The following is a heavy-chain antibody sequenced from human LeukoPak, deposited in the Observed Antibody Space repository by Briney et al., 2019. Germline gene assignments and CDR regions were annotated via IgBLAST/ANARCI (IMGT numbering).Heavy chain of an antibody. J-gene: IGHJ6*02. V-gene: IGHV3-30*02. CDR1: GFTFSSYG. CDR3: ARANTYDSDYSYGMDV. Sequence: GGSLRLSCAASGFTFSSYGMHWVRQAPGKGLEWVAFIRYDGSNKYYADSVKGRFTISRDNSKNTLYLQMNSLRAEDTAVYYCARANTYDSDYSYGMDVWGQGTTVTVSS. D-gene: IGHD5-12*01. CDR2: IRYDGSNK.